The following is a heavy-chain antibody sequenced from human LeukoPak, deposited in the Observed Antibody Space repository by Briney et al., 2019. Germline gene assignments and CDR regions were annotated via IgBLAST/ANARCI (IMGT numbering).Heavy chain of an antibody. CDR3: ARGYSNYGYTFDI. Sequence: GGSLRLSCAASGFTFDDYAMHWVRQAPGKGLEWVSGISWNSGSIGYADSVKGRFTISRDNAKNSLYLQMNSLRAEDTAVYYCARGYSNYGYTFDIWGQGTMVTVSS. CDR1: GFTFDDYA. J-gene: IGHJ3*02. CDR2: ISWNSGSI. D-gene: IGHD4-11*01. V-gene: IGHV3-9*01.